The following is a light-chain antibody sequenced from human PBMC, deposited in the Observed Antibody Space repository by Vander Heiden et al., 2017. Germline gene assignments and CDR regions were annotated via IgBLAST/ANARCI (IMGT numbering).Light chain of an antibody. CDR2: QDS. V-gene: IGLV3-1*01. CDR1: KLGDKY. Sequence: SYELTQPPSGSVSPGQTASITCSGDKLGDKYACWYQQKPGQSPVLVIYQDSKWPSGIPERFSGSNSGNTATLTISGTQAMDEADYYCQAWDSSTVVFGGGTKLTVL. CDR3: QAWDSSTVV. J-gene: IGLJ2*01.